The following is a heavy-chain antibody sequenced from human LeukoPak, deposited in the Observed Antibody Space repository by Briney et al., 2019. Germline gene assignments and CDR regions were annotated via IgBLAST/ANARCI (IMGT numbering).Heavy chain of an antibody. Sequence: SETLSLTCTVFGASISSHYWSWIRQSPGKGLEWIGDIYSSGGTNYRASLDSRVTISLDTSKSQFSLNLRSVTAADTAVYYCARVSERRGWFDPLGQGTLVTVSS. V-gene: IGHV4-59*11. CDR2: IYSSGGT. CDR1: GASISSHY. J-gene: IGHJ5*02. CDR3: ARVSERRGWFDP. D-gene: IGHD1-1*01.